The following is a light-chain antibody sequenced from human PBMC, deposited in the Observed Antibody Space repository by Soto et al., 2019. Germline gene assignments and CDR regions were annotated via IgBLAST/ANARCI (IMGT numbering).Light chain of an antibody. CDR1: QSISSW. V-gene: IGKV1-5*01. CDR2: DAS. CDR3: QQYNSYSWT. J-gene: IGKJ1*01. Sequence: DIQMTQSPSTLSASVGDRVIITCRASQSISSWLAWYQQKPGKAPKLLIYDASSLESGVPSRFSGSGSGTEFXLTXXSLQPXDFATYYCQQYNSYSWTFGQXTKVDIK.